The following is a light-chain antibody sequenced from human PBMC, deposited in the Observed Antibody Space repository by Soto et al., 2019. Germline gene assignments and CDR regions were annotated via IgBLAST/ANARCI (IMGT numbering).Light chain of an antibody. J-gene: IGKJ3*01. CDR3: HQYGSSPFT. CDR1: QSVSSSY. CDR2: GAS. V-gene: IGKV3-20*01. Sequence: EIALTQSPGTLSLSPGKRATLSCRASQSVSSSYLAWYQQKPGQAPRLLIYGASSRATGIPDRFSGSRSGTAFTLTISSLESEAFAEDHCHQYGSSPFTFGPGTKVDIK.